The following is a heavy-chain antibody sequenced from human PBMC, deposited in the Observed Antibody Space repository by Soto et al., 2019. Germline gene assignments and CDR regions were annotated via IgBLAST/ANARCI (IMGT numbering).Heavy chain of an antibody. CDR3: ARGNGVFGVVISPYRYFDL. CDR1: GYTFTSYA. V-gene: IGHV7-4-1*01. D-gene: IGHD3-3*01. CDR2: INTNTGNP. J-gene: IGHJ2*01. Sequence: ASVKVSCKASGYTFTSYAMNWVRQAPVQELEWMGWINTNTGNPTYAQGFTGRFVFSLDTSVSTAYLQICSLKAEDTAVYYCARGNGVFGVVISPYRYFDLWGRGTLVTVS.